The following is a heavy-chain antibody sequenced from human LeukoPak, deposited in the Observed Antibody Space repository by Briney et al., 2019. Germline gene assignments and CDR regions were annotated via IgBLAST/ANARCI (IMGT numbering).Heavy chain of an antibody. J-gene: IGHJ5*02. D-gene: IGHD3/OR15-3a*01. CDR2: IYYSGST. CDR1: GGSISSSSYY. V-gene: IGHV4-39*01. Sequence: SETLSLTCTVSGGSISSSSYYWGWIRQPPGKGPEWIGSIYYSGSTYYNPSLKSRVTISVDTSKNQFSLKLSSVTAADTAVYYCATGLVTGWFDPWGQGTLVTVSS. CDR3: ATGLVTGWFDP.